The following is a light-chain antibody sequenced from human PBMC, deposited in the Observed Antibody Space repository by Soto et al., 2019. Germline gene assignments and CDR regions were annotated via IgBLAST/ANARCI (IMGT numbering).Light chain of an antibody. Sequence: SVRTQPAAVSGSPGQSITISRAGTSSDVGGYNYVSWYQQHPGQAPKLMIYDVSNRPSGVSNRFSGSKSGNTASLTISGLQAEDEADYYCSSYTSSSTYVFGTGTKVTVL. CDR2: DVS. V-gene: IGLV2-14*01. J-gene: IGLJ1*01. CDR1: SSDVGGYNY. CDR3: SSYTSSSTYV.